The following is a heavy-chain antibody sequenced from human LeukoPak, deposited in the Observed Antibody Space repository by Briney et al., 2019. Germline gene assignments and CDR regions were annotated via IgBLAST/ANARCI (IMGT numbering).Heavy chain of an antibody. CDR3: ASGPTGFA. D-gene: IGHD1-14*01. V-gene: IGHV3-74*01. CDR1: GFTFSRYW. J-gene: IGHJ5*02. CDR2: INSDGSTT. Sequence: HAGGSLRLSCVASGFTFSRYWMHWVRQAPGKGLVWVSRINSDGSTTIYADSVKGRFTISRDNAKNTLYLQMNSLGAEDTAVYFCASGPTGFAWGQGTLVTVSA.